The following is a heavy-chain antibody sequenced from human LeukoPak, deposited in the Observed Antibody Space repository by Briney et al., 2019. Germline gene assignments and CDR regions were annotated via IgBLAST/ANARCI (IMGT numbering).Heavy chain of an antibody. CDR1: GFTFSSYA. Sequence: GRSLRLSCAASGFTFSSYAMHWVRQAPGKGLEGVAVISYDGSNKYYADSVKGRFTISRDNSKNTLYLQMNSLRAEDTAVYYCASSWHDGAFDIWGQGTMVTVSS. J-gene: IGHJ3*02. CDR3: ASSWHDGAFDI. V-gene: IGHV3-30-3*01. D-gene: IGHD3-16*01. CDR2: ISYDGSNK.